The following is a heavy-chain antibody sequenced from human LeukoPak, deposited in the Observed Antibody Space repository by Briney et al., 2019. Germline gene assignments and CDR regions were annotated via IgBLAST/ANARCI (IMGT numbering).Heavy chain of an antibody. V-gene: IGHV3-30*01. CDR2: ISYDGSNK. J-gene: IGHJ4*02. CDR1: GFTFSSYA. CDR3: ARDPAAGWIDY. Sequence: PGGSLRLSCVASGFTFSSYAMHWVRQAPGKGLEWVAVISYDGSNKYYADSVKGRFTISRDNSKNTLYLQMNSLRAEDTAVYYCARDPAAGWIDYWGQGTLVTVSS. D-gene: IGHD6-13*01.